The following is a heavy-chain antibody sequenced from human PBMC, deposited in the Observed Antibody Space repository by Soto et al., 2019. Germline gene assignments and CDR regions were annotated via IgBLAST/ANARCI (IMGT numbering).Heavy chain of an antibody. J-gene: IGHJ6*02. CDR3: SQDRGGNTLVRRRRHYYYHYGMDV. CDR1: GFTFSSYG. Sequence: QVQLVESGGGVVQPGRSLRLSCAASGFTFSSYGMHWVRQAPGKVLEWVAVISYDGSSKYNSVSVKGRFTIFRDNSRNTLYLQMNGLRIQDTAVYYCSQDRGGNTLVRRRRHYYYHYGMDVWGQGTAVTVSS. D-gene: IGHD3-10*01. V-gene: IGHV3-30*18. CDR2: ISYDGSSK.